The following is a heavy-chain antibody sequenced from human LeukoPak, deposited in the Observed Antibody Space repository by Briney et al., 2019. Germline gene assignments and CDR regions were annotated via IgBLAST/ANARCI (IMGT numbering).Heavy chain of an antibody. Sequence: SETLPLTCTVSDYSISSGYYWGWIRQPPGKGLEWIGSIYHSGSTYYNPSLKSRVTISVDTSKNQFSLKLSSVTAADTAVYYCASGLGYYYDSSGYYHDYWGQGTLVTVSS. J-gene: IGHJ4*02. D-gene: IGHD3-22*01. CDR2: IYHSGST. V-gene: IGHV4-38-2*02. CDR3: ASGLGYYYDSSGYYHDY. CDR1: DYSISSGYY.